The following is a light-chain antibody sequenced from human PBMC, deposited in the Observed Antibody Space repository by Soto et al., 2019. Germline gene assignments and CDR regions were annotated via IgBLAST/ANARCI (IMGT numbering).Light chain of an antibody. J-gene: IGKJ3*01. V-gene: IGKV3-11*01. CDR2: DAS. Sequence: EIVLTQSPATLSLSPGERATLSCRASQSVSSYLAWYQQKPSQAPRLLIYDASNRATGIPARFSGSGSGTDFTLTISSLEPEDFAVYYCQQRGNWPPFTFGPGTTVDLK. CDR1: QSVSSY. CDR3: QQRGNWPPFT.